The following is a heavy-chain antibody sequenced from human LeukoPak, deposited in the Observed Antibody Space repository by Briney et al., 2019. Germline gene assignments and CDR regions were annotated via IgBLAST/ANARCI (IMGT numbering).Heavy chain of an antibody. D-gene: IGHD4-11*01. CDR3: ERDPWVGVTTDY. J-gene: IGHJ4*02. Sequence: GGSLRLSCAASGFTFSSYTRNWVRQAPGKGLEWVSSISSRSIYIYYADSVKGRFTISRDNAKNSLYLAMNRLRAQDTAAYYCERDPWVGVTTDYWGQGTLVTVSS. CDR2: ISSRSIYI. V-gene: IGHV3-21*01. CDR1: GFTFSSYT.